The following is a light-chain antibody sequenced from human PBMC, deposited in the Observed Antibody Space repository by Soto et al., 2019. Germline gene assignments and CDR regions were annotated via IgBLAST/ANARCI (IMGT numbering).Light chain of an antibody. CDR3: QQYGSSPVT. Sequence: EIVLTQSPGTLSLSPGERATLSCRASQSVSSSYLAWYQQKPGQAPRLLIYGASSRATGIPDRFSGSGSGTDFTLTISRLEPEYFAVYCCQQYGSSPVTFGQGTKLEIK. CDR2: GAS. CDR1: QSVSSSY. V-gene: IGKV3-20*01. J-gene: IGKJ2*01.